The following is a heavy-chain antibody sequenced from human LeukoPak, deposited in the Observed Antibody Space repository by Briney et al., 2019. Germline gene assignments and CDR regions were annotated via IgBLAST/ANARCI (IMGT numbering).Heavy chain of an antibody. J-gene: IGHJ4*02. V-gene: IGHV3-30*03. CDR2: ISFDASNK. CDR1: GFTFSSYG. Sequence: GGSPRLSYAASGFTFSSYGMHWVRQAPGKGLEWVAVISFDASNKYYADSVKGRFTISRDNSKNTLYLQMNSLRAEDAAVYYCATEGSFDYWGQGTLVTVSS. CDR3: ATEGSFDY.